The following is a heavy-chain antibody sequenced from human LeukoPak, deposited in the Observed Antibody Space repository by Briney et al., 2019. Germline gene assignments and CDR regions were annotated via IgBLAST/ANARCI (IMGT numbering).Heavy chain of an antibody. CDR2: INWNGGST. V-gene: IGHV3-20*04. J-gene: IGHJ4*02. Sequence: GGSLRLSCAASGFTFDDYGMSWVRQAPGKGLEWVSGINWNGGSTSYADSVKGRFTISRDNAKNSLYLQMNSLRAEDTALYYCARGIYDYVWGSYRFDYWGQGTLVTVSS. D-gene: IGHD3-16*02. CDR3: ARGIYDYVWGSYRFDY. CDR1: GFTFDDYG.